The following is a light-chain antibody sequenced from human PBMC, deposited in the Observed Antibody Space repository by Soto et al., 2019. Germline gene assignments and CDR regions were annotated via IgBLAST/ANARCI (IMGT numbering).Light chain of an antibody. CDR2: GAS. Sequence: EIVLTQSPGTLSLSPGESATLSCRASQSVSANYFSWYQQQPGQAPRLLIYGASSRATGIPARFSGSGSETDFPLTISRLEPEDFAVYYCQQYGSSPFTFGQGTKLEIK. V-gene: IGKV3-20*01. J-gene: IGKJ2*01. CDR3: QQYGSSPFT. CDR1: QSVSANY.